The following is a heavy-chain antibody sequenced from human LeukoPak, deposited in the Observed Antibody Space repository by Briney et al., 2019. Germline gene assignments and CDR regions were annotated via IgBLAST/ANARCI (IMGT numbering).Heavy chain of an antibody. J-gene: IGHJ4*02. Sequence: PGGSLRLSCAASGFTFSSYSMNWVRQAPGKGLEWVSSISSSGYIYYADSVKGRFTISRDNAKNSLYLQMNSLRAEDTAVYYCATRGGPSDYWGQGTLVTVSS. CDR1: GFTFSSYS. CDR3: ATRGGPSDY. D-gene: IGHD3-10*01. CDR2: ISSSGYI. V-gene: IGHV3-21*01.